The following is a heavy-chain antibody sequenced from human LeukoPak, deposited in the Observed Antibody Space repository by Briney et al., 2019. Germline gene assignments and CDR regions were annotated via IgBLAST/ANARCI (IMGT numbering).Heavy chain of an antibody. J-gene: IGHJ4*02. V-gene: IGHV1-2*02. CDR3: ARANFLYCSSSTCLFDY. CDR2: INPNDGDT. Sequence: ASVKVSCKASGYTFTDCYMHWVRQAPGQGVEWIGWINPNDGDTNYAQKFQGRVTMTRDTSISTAHMEVSRLRSDDTAVYYCARANFLYCSSSTCLFDYWGQGTLVTVSS. CDR1: GYTFTDCY. D-gene: IGHD2-2*01.